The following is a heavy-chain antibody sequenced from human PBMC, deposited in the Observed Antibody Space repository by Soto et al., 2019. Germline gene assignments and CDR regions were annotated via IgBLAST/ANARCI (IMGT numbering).Heavy chain of an antibody. CDR2: INPSGGST. CDR3: ARDGGESSGWFSSSGHDAFDI. CDR1: GYTFTSYY. D-gene: IGHD6-19*01. J-gene: IGHJ3*02. Sequence: QVQLVQSGAEVKKPGASVKVSCKASGYTFTSYYMHWVRQAPGQGLEWMGIINPSGGSTSYAQKFQGRVTMTMDTSTSTVYMELSSLRSEDTAVYYCARDGGESSGWFSSSGHDAFDIWGQGTTVTVSS. V-gene: IGHV1-46*01.